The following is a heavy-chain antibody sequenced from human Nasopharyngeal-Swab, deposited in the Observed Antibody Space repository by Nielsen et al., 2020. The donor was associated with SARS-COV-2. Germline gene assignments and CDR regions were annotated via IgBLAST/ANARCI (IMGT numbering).Heavy chain of an antibody. CDR2: ISASDYTT. CDR1: GFTFRSYA. CDR3: AKDRDSGDDSDDYYHYYGMDV. V-gene: IGHV3-23*01. D-gene: IGHD5-12*01. Sequence: GESLKISCAASGFTFRSYAISWVRQAPGKGLEWVSVISASDYTTNYADSVKGRFTISRDNSKNTVNLQMNSLRAEDTAIYYCAKDRDSGDDSDDYYHYYGMDVWGQGTTVTVFS. J-gene: IGHJ6*02.